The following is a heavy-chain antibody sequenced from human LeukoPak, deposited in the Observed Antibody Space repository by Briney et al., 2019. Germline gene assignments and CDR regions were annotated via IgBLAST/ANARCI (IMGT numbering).Heavy chain of an antibody. CDR2: ISAYNGNT. J-gene: IGHJ4*02. CDR1: GYTFTSYG. Sequence: ASVKVSCKASGYTFTSYGISWVRQAPGQGLEWMGWISAYNGNTNYAQKLQGRVTMTTDTSTSTAYMELRSLRSDDTAVYYCASSTDGEYDFWSGYFVWGQGTLVTVSS. D-gene: IGHD3-3*01. CDR3: ASSTDGEYDFWSGYFV. V-gene: IGHV1-18*01.